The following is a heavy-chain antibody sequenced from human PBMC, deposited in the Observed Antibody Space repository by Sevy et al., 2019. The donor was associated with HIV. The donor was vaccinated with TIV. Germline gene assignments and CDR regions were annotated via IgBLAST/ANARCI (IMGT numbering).Heavy chain of an antibody. Sequence: SETLSLTCAVYGGSFSGYYWNWIRQSPGKGLEWIGEINHSGSTHYNPSLTSRVTISVDTSKNQFSLRLNPVTAADTAVYYCARAPPVVVVPGAPSWFDPWGQGTLVTVSS. CDR1: GGSFSGYY. CDR2: INHSGST. V-gene: IGHV4-34*01. D-gene: IGHD2-2*01. CDR3: ARAPPVVVVPGAPSWFDP. J-gene: IGHJ5*02.